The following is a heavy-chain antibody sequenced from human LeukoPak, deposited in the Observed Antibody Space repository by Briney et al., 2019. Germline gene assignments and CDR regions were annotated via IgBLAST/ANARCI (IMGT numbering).Heavy chain of an antibody. CDR1: GLTFTNAW. CDR3: TTEQERRYFDWLFAPPTGMDV. J-gene: IGHJ6*02. D-gene: IGHD3-9*01. Sequence: PGGSLRLSCATSGLTFTNAWMSWFRQAPGKGLEWVGRIKSKTDGGTSDYAAPVQGRFTISRDDSKNTLYLQMNSLKTEDTAVYYCTTEQERRYFDWLFAPPTGMDVWGQGTTVTVSS. CDR2: IKSKTDGGTS. V-gene: IGHV3-15*01.